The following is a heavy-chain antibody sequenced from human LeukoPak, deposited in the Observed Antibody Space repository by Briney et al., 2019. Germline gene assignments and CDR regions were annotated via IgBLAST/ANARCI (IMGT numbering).Heavy chain of an antibody. D-gene: IGHD3-3*01. J-gene: IGHJ4*02. CDR3: ATQASYDFWSGLYYFDN. CDR2: IKHDGSEK. CDR1: GFTFNTYW. V-gene: IGHV3-7*01. Sequence: GGSLRLSCAASGFTFNTYWKTWVRQAPGKGLQWVANIKHDGSEKNYVDSVKGRFTISRDNAKKSLYLQMSSLRGEDTAVYYCATQASYDFWSGLYYFDNWGQGTLVGVSS.